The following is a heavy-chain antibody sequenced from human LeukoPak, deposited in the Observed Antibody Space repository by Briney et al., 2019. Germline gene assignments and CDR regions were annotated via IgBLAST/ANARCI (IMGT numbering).Heavy chain of an antibody. V-gene: IGHV3-11*01. CDR3: ARVEFDHYDSSGPRAYYYGMDV. CDR1: GFTFSDYY. CDR2: ISSSGSTV. D-gene: IGHD3-22*01. J-gene: IGHJ6*02. Sequence: GGSLRLSCAASGFTFSDYYMSWIRQAPGKGLEWVSYISSSGSTVYYADSVKGRFTISRDNAKNSLYLQMNSLRAEDTAVYYCARVEFDHYDSSGPRAYYYGMDVWGQGTTVTVSS.